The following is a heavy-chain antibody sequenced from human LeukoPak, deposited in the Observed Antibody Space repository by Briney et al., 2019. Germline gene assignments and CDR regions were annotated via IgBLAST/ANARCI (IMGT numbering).Heavy chain of an antibody. D-gene: IGHD3-10*01. CDR2: IYPGESDT. J-gene: IGHJ4*02. CDR3: ARQDYVSGTYVPFRQ. V-gene: IGHV5-51*01. CDR1: GYTFTNYW. Sequence: GASLKISCKGFGYTFTNYWIGWVRQIPGKGLERMGIIYPGESDTRYSPSFQGQVTISADKSINTAYLQWSSLKASDTAMYYCARQDYVSGTYVPFRQWGQGTLVTVSS.